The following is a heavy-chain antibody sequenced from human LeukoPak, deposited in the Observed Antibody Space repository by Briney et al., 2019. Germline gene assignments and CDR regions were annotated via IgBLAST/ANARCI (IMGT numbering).Heavy chain of an antibody. CDR3: AKGRGILSTYYYRTYYGMDV. J-gene: IGHJ6*02. CDR1: GFTFSSYW. V-gene: IGHV3-7*03. CDR2: IKQDGSEK. D-gene: IGHD3-9*01. Sequence: TGGSLRLSCAPSGFTFSSYWMSWVRQAPGKGLEWVANIKQDGSEKYYVDSVKGRFTISRDNGKNSLYLQMNSLRAEDTAVYYCAKGRGILSTYYYRTYYGMDVWGQGTTVTVSS.